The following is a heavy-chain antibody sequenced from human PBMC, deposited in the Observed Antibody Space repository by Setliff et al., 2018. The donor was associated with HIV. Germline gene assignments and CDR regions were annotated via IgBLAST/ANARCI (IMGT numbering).Heavy chain of an antibody. Sequence: PSETLSLTCTVSGASISTSSFFWGWISQPPGKGLEWIGSIYYSGSTSYNPSLKSRVTISIDTSKSQFSLKLSSLTAADTAVYYCARVRAVGPTTAYFDYWGQGTLVTVSS. J-gene: IGHJ4*02. CDR3: ARVRAVGPTTAYFDY. CDR1: GASISTSSFF. CDR2: IYYSGST. V-gene: IGHV4-39*07. D-gene: IGHD1-26*01.